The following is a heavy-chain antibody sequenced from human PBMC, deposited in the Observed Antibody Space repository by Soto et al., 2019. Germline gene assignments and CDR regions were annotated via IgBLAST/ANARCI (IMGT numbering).Heavy chain of an antibody. CDR2: ISSRSYT. V-gene: IGHV3-21*01. J-gene: IGHJ4*02. CDR3: AKIAARNDPFDY. CDR1: GFTFSSYN. Sequence: GGSLRLSCSTSGFTFSSYNMNLVLQDPGKGLECVSSISSRSYTYYADSVKGRFTISRDNAKNSLYLQMNSLRAEDTAFYYCAKIAARNDPFDYWGQGTLVTVSS. D-gene: IGHD6-6*01.